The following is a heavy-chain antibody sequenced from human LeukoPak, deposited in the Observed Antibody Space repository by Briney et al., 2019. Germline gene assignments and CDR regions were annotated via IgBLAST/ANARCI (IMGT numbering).Heavy chain of an antibody. CDR2: INPNSGGT. CDR3: ARAAYSYGLGYYFDY. Sequence: ASVKVSCKASGYTFTGYYMHWMRQAPGQGLEWMGWINPNSGGTNYAQKFQGRVTMTRDTSISTAYMELSRLRSDDTAVYYCARAAYSYGLGYYFDYWGQGTLVTVSS. V-gene: IGHV1-2*02. CDR1: GYTFTGYY. D-gene: IGHD5-18*01. J-gene: IGHJ4*02.